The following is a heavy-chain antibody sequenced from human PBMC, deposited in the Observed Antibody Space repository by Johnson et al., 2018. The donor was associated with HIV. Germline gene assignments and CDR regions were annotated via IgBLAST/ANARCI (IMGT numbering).Heavy chain of an antibody. Sequence: QMQLVESGGGVVQPGGSLRLSCAASGFTFSSYGMSWVRQAPGKGLEWVSGINWNGGSTGYADSVKGRFTISRDNSKSTLYLQINSLRAEDAAVFYCARVGVGGYSADGAFDIWGQGTMVTVSS. CDR3: ARVGVGGYSADGAFDI. CDR1: GFTFSSYG. V-gene: IGHV3-NL1*01. J-gene: IGHJ3*02. D-gene: IGHD2-15*01. CDR2: INWNGGST.